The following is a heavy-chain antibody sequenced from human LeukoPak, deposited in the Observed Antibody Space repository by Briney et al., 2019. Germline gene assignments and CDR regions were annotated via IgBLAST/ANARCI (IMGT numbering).Heavy chain of an antibody. CDR2: IDPNSGGT. Sequence: ASVKVSCKASGYTFTVYYIHWVRQAPGQGLEWMGWIDPNSGGTNYAQKFQGWVTMTRDTSITTAYMELNRLISDDTAVYYCARAGPYSSSSGFAYWGQGTLVTVSS. J-gene: IGHJ4*02. V-gene: IGHV1-2*04. D-gene: IGHD6-6*01. CDR1: GYTFTVYY. CDR3: ARAGPYSSSSGFAY.